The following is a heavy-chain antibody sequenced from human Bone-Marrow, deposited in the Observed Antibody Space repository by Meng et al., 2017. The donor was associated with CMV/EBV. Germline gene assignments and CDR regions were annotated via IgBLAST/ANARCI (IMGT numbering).Heavy chain of an antibody. Sequence: ASVKVSCKVSGGTFSSYAISWVRQAPGQGLEWMGWINVYNGKRDYAQKFNVRVTMTTDTSTSTAYMELRSLRSDDTAVYYCATLEAISAAPRGGWFDPWGQGTRVTGCS. CDR2: INVYNGKR. D-gene: IGHD2-2*01. CDR3: ATLEAISAAPRGGWFDP. CDR1: GGTFSSYA. V-gene: IGHV1-18*01. J-gene: IGHJ5*02.